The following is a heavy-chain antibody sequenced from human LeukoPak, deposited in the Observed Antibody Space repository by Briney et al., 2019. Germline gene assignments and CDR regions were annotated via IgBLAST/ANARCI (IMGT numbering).Heavy chain of an antibody. CDR1: GGSISSSSYY. CDR3: ASGREITATLPY. J-gene: IGHJ4*02. Sequence: SETLSLTCTVSGGSISSSSYYWGWIRQPPGKGLEWIGSIDYSGSTYYNPSLKSRVTISVDTSKNQFSLNLNSVTAADTAVYYCASGREITATLPYWGQGTLITVPS. D-gene: IGHD1-20*01. V-gene: IGHV4-39*07. CDR2: IDYSGST.